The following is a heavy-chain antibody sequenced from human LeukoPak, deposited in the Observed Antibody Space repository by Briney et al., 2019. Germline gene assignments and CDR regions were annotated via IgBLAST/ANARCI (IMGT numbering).Heavy chain of an antibody. J-gene: IGHJ4*02. CDR2: INPNSGGT. CDR1: GYTFTGYY. CDR3: AMFTMVRGYRTAFDY. D-gene: IGHD3-10*01. Sequence: GASVKVSCKASGYTFTGYYMHWVRQAPGQGLEWMGWINPNSGGTNYAQKFQGRVTMTRDTAISTAYMELSRLRSDDTAVYYCAMFTMVRGYRTAFDYWGQGTLVTVSS. V-gene: IGHV1-2*02.